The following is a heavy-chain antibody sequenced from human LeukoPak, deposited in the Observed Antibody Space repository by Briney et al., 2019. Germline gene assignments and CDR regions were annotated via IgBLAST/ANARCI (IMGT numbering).Heavy chain of an antibody. CDR3: AKLDYYDTH. CDR2: ITGSSAST. D-gene: IGHD3-22*01. Sequence: GGSLRLSCAASGFTFSSYAMSWVRQAPGKGLEWVSSITGSSASTYYADSVKGRFTISRDNPKNTLYLQMNSLRAEDMAVYFCAKLDYYDTHWSQGTLVTVSS. CDR1: GFTFSSYA. J-gene: IGHJ4*02. V-gene: IGHV3-23*01.